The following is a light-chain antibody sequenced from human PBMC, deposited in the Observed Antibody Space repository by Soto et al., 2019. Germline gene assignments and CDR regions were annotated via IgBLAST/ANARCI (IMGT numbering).Light chain of an antibody. CDR2: DAS. V-gene: IGKV3-11*01. CDR1: QSVSNY. Sequence: EIVLTQSPVTLSLSPGERATLSCRASQSVSNYLGWYQQKPGQAPRLLIYDASNRATGIPARFSGSGSGTDFTLTNSSLETEDFAVYYCQHRGTFGQGTRLEIK. CDR3: QHRGT. J-gene: IGKJ5*01.